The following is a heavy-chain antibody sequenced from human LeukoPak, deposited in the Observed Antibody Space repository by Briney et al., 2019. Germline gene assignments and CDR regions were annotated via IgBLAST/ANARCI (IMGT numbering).Heavy chain of an antibody. Sequence: ASVKVSCKASGYTFTTYTIHWVRQAPGQRLEWMGWINAGNDKTKYSQKFQGRVTITRDTSAGTAYMELSSLRSEDAAVYYCASGDLGYCSSTSCPTRGNAFDAWGQGTMVTVSS. CDR1: GYTFTTYT. V-gene: IGHV1-3*01. CDR2: INAGNDKT. CDR3: ASGDLGYCSSTSCPTRGNAFDA. J-gene: IGHJ3*01. D-gene: IGHD2-2*01.